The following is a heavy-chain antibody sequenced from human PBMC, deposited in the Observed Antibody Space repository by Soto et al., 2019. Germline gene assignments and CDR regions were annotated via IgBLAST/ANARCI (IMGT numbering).Heavy chain of an antibody. CDR1: GFSVSSNY. D-gene: IGHD4-17*01. V-gene: IGHV3-53*04. CDR3: ATRSVTAPR. CDR2: IYSGGST. J-gene: IGHJ4*02. Sequence: EVQLVESGGGLVQPGGSLRLSCAASGFSVSSNYMSWVRQAPGKGLECVSLIYSGGSTYYADSVKGRVTISRHNFNNTLYLQVNSLRSDDTAVYYCATRSVTAPRWGQGTLVTVSS.